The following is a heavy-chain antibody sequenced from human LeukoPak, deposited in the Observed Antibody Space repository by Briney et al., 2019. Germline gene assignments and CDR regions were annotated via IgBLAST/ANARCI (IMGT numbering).Heavy chain of an antibody. D-gene: IGHD4-23*01. Sequence: GGSLRLSCAASGFTFSSYWLNWVRQAPGKGLVWVSRIASDGSSTTYADSVKGRFSISRDNAKNTLYLQMNSLRVEDTAVYYCARGRPHGNDYWGQGTLVTVSS. CDR1: GFTFSSYW. CDR2: IASDGSST. J-gene: IGHJ4*02. V-gene: IGHV3-74*01. CDR3: ARGRPHGNDY.